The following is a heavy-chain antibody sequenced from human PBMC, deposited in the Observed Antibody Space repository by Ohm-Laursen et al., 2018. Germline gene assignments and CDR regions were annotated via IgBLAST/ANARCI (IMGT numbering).Heavy chain of an antibody. D-gene: IGHD3-22*01. CDR3: AKWVEYYYDSSGYPDY. J-gene: IGHJ4*02. Sequence: SLRLSCSASGFTFTAYPMTWVRQAPGKGLEYVANIIQDGNEKFYVDSVKGRFTISRDNAKNSLYLQMSSLRSEDTAVYYCAKWVEYYYDSSGYPDYWGQGTLVTVSS. V-gene: IGHV3-7*03. CDR2: IIQDGNEK. CDR1: GFTFTAYP.